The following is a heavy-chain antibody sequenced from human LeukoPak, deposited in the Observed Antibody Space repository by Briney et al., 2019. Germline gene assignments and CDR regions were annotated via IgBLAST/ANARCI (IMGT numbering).Heavy chain of an antibody. V-gene: IGHV1-46*01. D-gene: IGHD3-3*01. CDR3: ARASPPREWLPQGYYYYYYMDV. CDR1: GYTFTGYY. CDR2: INPSGGST. J-gene: IGHJ6*03. Sequence: ASVKVSCKASGYTFTGYYMHWVRQAPGQGLEWMGIINPSGGSTSYAQKFQGRVTMTRDMSTSTVYMELSSLRSEDTAVYYCARASPPREWLPQGYYYYYYMDVWGKGTTVTVSS.